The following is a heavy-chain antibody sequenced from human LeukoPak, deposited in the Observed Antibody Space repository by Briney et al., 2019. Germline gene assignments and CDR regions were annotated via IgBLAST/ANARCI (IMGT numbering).Heavy chain of an antibody. CDR1: GYTFTSYG. J-gene: IGHJ6*03. D-gene: IGHD1-7*01. CDR3: ARDRTGTTVGGYYYYMDV. Sequence: ASVKVSCKASGYTFTSYGISWVRQAPGQGLEWVGWISAYNGNTNYAQKLQGRVTMTTDTSTSTAYMELRSLRSDDTAVYYCARDRTGTTVGGYYYYMDVWGKGTTVTVSS. CDR2: ISAYNGNT. V-gene: IGHV1-18*01.